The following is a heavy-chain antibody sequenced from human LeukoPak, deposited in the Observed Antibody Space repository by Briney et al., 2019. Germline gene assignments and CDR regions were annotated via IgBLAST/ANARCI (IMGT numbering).Heavy chain of an antibody. J-gene: IGHJ4*02. CDR2: ISSNGGST. D-gene: IGHD6-6*01. Sequence: TGGSLRLSCAASGFTFSSYAMHWVRQAPGKGLEYVSAISSNGGSTYYANSVKGRFTISRDNSKNTLFHQMGSLRAEDMAVYYCARGGSIAARPIDYWGQGTLVTVSS. CDR3: ARGGSIAARPIDY. V-gene: IGHV3-64*01. CDR1: GFTFSSYA.